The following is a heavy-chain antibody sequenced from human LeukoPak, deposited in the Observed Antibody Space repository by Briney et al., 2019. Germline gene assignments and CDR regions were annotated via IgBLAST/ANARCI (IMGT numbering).Heavy chain of an antibody. CDR1: GLTFSSYW. Sequence: GSLRLSCAASGLTFSSYWMHWVRQAPGKGPVWVARTNRDGSSTAYADSVKGRFTISKDNAKNTLYLLMNSLRAEDTAVYYCARDSVEWYIFDYWGQGTLVTVSS. CDR3: ARDSVEWYIFDY. V-gene: IGHV3-74*01. CDR2: TNRDGSST. D-gene: IGHD3-3*01. J-gene: IGHJ4*02.